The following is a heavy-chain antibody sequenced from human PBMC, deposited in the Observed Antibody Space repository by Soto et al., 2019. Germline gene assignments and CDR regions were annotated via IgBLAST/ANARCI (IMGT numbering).Heavy chain of an antibody. J-gene: IGHJ3*02. CDR3: AKETFNWRAFDI. V-gene: IGHV3-23*01. CDR2: ISGSGGST. CDR1: GFTFSSYA. Sequence: GESLKISCAASGFTFSSYAMSWVRQAPGKGLEWVSGISGSGGSTYYADSVKGRFTISRDNSKNTLYLQMNSLRAEDTAVYYCAKETFNWRAFDIWGQGTMVTVSS.